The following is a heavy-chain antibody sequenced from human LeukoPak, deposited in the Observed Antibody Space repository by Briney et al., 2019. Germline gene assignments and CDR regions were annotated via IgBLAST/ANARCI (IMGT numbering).Heavy chain of an antibody. D-gene: IGHD2-15*01. J-gene: IGHJ4*02. CDR1: GFTFSNYA. CDR3: AKGRQVVATNPPYFDY. CDR2: ITGGGGST. V-gene: IGHV3-23*01. Sequence: GGSLRLSCAASGFTFSNYAMNWVRQAPGKGLEWVSAITGGGGSTYYADSVKGRFTISRDNSKNTLYLKMNSLRVEDTAVYYCAKGRQVVATNPPYFDYWGQGALVTVSS.